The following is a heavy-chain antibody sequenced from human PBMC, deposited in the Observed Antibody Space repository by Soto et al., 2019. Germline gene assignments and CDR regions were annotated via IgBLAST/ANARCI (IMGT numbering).Heavy chain of an antibody. V-gene: IGHV3-23*01. Sequence: EVQLLESGGGLIQPGGSLRLSCAVSGVTLSNYAMSWVRQAPGKGLEWVSSIRGPAGYTHYADSVKDRFSISRDSSKNTLFLQMDSLRAEDTALYYCAKSGAWELYYFVYWGQGTLVTVSS. D-gene: IGHD1-26*01. J-gene: IGHJ4*02. CDR3: AKSGAWELYYFVY. CDR2: IRGPAGYT. CDR1: GVTLSNYA.